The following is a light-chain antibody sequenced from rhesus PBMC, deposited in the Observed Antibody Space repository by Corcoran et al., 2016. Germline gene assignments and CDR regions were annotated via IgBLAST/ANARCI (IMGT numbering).Light chain of an antibody. CDR2: DAS. V-gene: IGKV3-35*01. CDR3: QQYSNWPHLT. Sequence: EIVLTQSPATLSLSPGERATLSCRASQSVSSSLAWYQQKPGQAPRLLIYDASSRATGIPDRFSGSGSGTDFTLTISSLEPEDVGVYYCQQYSNWPHLTFGGGTKVELK. J-gene: IGKJ4*01. CDR1: QSVSSS.